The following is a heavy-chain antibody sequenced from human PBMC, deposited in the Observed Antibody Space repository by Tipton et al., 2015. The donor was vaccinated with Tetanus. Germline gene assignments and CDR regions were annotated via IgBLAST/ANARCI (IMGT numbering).Heavy chain of an antibody. CDR2: INHSRST. CDR3: ARGLWDYGSGSYWGYYFDY. J-gene: IGHJ4*02. D-gene: IGHD3-10*01. CDR1: GGSFSGYY. Sequence: GLVKPSETLSLTCAVYGGSFSGYYWSWIRQPPGQGLEWIGEINHSRSTNYNPSLESRVTISVDTSKNQFSLKLRSVTAADTAVYYCARGLWDYGSGSYWGYYFDYWGQGTLVTVSS. V-gene: IGHV4-34*01.